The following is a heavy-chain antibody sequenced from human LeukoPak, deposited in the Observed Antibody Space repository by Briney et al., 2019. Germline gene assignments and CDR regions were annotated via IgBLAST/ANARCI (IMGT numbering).Heavy chain of an antibody. CDR3: ARDSRVVPAAIPDYYYYMDV. V-gene: IGHV4-34*01. D-gene: IGHD2-2*02. Sequence: KPSETLSLTCAVYGGSFSNYYWSWIRQPPGKGLEWIGEINHSGSTNYNPSLKSRVTMSVDTSKNQFSLKLSSVTAADTAVYYCARDSRVVPAAIPDYYYYMDVWGKGTTVTVSS. CDR1: GGSFSNYY. J-gene: IGHJ6*03. CDR2: INHSGST.